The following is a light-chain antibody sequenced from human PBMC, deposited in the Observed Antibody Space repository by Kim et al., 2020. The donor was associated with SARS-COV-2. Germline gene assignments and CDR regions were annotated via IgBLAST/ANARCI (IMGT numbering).Light chain of an antibody. CDR3: AAWDDSLNGWV. CDR1: SSNIGTDT. Sequence: QSVLTQPPSASGTPGQRVTISCSGGSSNIGTDTVNWYQQLPGTAPKLLIYNNNQRPSGVPDRFSGSKSGTSASLAISGLQSEDEADYYCAAWDDSLNGWVFGGGTKLTVL. V-gene: IGLV1-44*01. J-gene: IGLJ3*02. CDR2: NNN.